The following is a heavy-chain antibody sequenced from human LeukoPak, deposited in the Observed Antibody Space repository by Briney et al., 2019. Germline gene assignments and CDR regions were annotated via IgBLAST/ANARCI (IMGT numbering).Heavy chain of an antibody. CDR3: ASGIMITFGGVIVTDDAFDI. V-gene: IGHV4-30-2*05. CDR2: IYHSGST. Sequence: SQTLSLTCAVSGGSISSGGYPWSWIRQPPGKGLEWIGEIYHSGSTYYNPSLKSRVTISVDTSKNQFSLKLSSVTAADTAVYYCASGIMITFGGVIVTDDAFDIWGQGTVVTVSS. J-gene: IGHJ3*02. D-gene: IGHD3-16*02. CDR1: GGSISSGGYP.